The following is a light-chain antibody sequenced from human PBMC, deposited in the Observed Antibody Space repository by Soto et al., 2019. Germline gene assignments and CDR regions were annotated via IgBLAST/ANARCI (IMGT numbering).Light chain of an antibody. CDR3: RQYGSSPSYT. Sequence: EIVLTQSPGTLSLSPGERATLSCRASQSVSSSSYLAWYQQKPGQAPRLLIYGASSRATGIPDRFSGSGSVTNCTLTISRMEPEDFAVYYCRQYGSSPSYTFGQGTKLEIK. CDR2: GAS. CDR1: QSVSSSSY. V-gene: IGKV3-20*01. J-gene: IGKJ2*01.